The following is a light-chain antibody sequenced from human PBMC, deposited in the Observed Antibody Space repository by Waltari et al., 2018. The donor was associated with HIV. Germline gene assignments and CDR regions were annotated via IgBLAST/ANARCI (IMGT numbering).Light chain of an antibody. CDR3: QAWGSTTSGV. V-gene: IGLV3-1*01. Sequence: SYEATQPPSVAVSPGQPASITCSGYDLGDTSTCRYQQKPGQSPLLVLYHDARRPSGIPARFSASSSGHTATLTISGTLPMDEADYYCQAWGSTTSGVFGRGTKLTVL. J-gene: IGLJ2*01. CDR2: HDA. CDR1: DLGDTS.